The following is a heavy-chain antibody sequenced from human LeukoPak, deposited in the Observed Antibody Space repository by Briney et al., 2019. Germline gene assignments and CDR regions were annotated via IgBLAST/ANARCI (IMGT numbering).Heavy chain of an antibody. J-gene: IGHJ6*03. CDR3: ARGLVAAAGNYYYYYYRDV. V-gene: IGHV4-34*01. CDR2: LNNSGSN. CDR1: SFSFSCYY. Sequence: PSVTLSFTCTVYSFSFSCYYWRWIPPPPGMGWMWFGELNNSGSNNYNPSLKSRVTISVDTSKNQFSLKLSSVTAADTAVYYCARGLVAAAGNYYYYYYRDVWGKGTTVTVSS. D-gene: IGHD6-13*01.